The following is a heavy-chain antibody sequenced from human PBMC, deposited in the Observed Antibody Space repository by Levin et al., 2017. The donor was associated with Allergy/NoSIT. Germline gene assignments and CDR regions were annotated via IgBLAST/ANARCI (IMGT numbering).Heavy chain of an antibody. Sequence: ASVKVSCKASGYTFTGYYMHWVRQAPGQGLEWMGIINPSSGGTSYAQKFQGRVTMTRNTSTSTVYMELSSLRSEDTAVYFCARVGLSGFSGGWYGKYFDYWGQGTLVTVSS. D-gene: IGHD6-19*01. CDR2: INPSSGGT. V-gene: IGHV1-46*01. CDR1: GYTFTGYY. CDR3: ARVGLSGFSGGWYGKYFDY. J-gene: IGHJ4*02.